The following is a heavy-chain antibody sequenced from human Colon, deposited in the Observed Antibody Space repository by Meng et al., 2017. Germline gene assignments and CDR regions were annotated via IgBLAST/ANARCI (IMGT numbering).Heavy chain of an antibody. J-gene: IGHJ4*01. V-gene: IGHV3-64*02. CDR3: VRVGSGYDY. D-gene: IGHD6-19*01. CDR1: GFIFSDYS. CDR2: INGNGDST. Sequence: GGSLRLSCAASGFIFSDYSMHWVRQAPGKGLEYVSAINGNGDSTYYADSVKGRFTISRDNSKNTLYLQMGGLRAEDLAVYYCVRVGSGYDYWGHGTLVTVSS.